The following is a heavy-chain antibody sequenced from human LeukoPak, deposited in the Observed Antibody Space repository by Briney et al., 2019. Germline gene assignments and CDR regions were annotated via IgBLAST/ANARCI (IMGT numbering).Heavy chain of an antibody. J-gene: IGHJ4*02. D-gene: IGHD3/OR15-3a*01. CDR2: ISGSGIST. V-gene: IGHV3-23*01. CDR1: GFTFSGYA. CDR3: AKDFSLGGGPPGLDY. Sequence: GGSLRLSCAASGFTFSGYAMSWVRQAPGKGLEWVSVISGSGISTYNADSVKGRFTISRDNSKNTLYLQMNSLRAEDTAVYYCAKDFSLGGGPPGLDYWGQGTLVTVSS.